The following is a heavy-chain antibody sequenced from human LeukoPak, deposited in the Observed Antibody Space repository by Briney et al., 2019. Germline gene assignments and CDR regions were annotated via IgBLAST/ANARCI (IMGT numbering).Heavy chain of an antibody. V-gene: IGHV1-69*13. J-gene: IGHJ4*02. CDR3: ARFDGYNSNY. CDR1: GGTFSRYA. Sequence: ASVKVSCKASGGTFSRYAISWVRQAPGQGLGWMGGIILIFGAANYAKKFQGRVAITADESTSTAYMELSTLRSEDTAVYYCARFDGYNSNYWGQGTLVTVSS. CDR2: IILIFGAA. D-gene: IGHD5-24*01.